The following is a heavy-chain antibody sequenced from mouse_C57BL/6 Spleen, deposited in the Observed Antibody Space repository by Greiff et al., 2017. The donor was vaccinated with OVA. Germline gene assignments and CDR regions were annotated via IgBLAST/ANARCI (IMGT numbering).Heavy chain of an antibody. Sequence: QVHVKQSGAELARPVASVKMSCKASGYTFTSYTMHWVKQRPGQGLEWIGYINPSSGYTKYNQKFKDKATLTADKSSSTAYMQLSSLTSEDSAVYYCARSITTVVADYWGQGTTLTVSS. CDR2: INPSSGYT. D-gene: IGHD1-1*01. CDR3: ARSITTVVADY. V-gene: IGHV1-4*01. CDR1: GYTFTSYT. J-gene: IGHJ2*01.